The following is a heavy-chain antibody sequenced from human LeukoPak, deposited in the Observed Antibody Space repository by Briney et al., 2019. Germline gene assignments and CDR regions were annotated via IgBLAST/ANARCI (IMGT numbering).Heavy chain of an antibody. CDR3: ATTMVRGALGGGFDY. V-gene: IGHV3-7*01. CDR1: GFTFCSYW. Sequence: PGGSLRLSCAASGFTFCSYWMSWVRQAPGKGLEWVANIKQDGSEKYYVDSVKGRFTISRDNAKNSLYLQMNSLRAEDTAVYYCATTMVRGALGGGFDYWGQGTLVTVSS. J-gene: IGHJ4*02. D-gene: IGHD3-10*01. CDR2: IKQDGSEK.